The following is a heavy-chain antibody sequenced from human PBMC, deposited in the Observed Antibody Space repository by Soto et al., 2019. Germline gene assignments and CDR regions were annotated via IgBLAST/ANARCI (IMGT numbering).Heavy chain of an antibody. CDR3: ARRKERSGPHYFDY. D-gene: IGHD6-25*01. J-gene: IGHJ4*02. Sequence: QVQLVQSGAEVKEPGASVKVSCKASGYTFTTYDIYWMRQATGQGLEWMGWMNPYTGNTGYAQKVQGRVAVTRNTSISTVYMEMSGLRLDDTAVYYCARRKERSGPHYFDYGGQGSQVTVSS. V-gene: IGHV1-8*01. CDR2: MNPYTGNT. CDR1: GYTFTTYD.